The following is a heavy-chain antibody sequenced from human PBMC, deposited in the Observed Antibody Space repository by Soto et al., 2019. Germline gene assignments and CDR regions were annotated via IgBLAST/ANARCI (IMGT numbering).Heavy chain of an antibody. Sequence: EVQLVESGGGLVQRGGSLRLSCAASGFTFGIYRMNWVRQAAGKGLEWISYISGSSSTMYYAVAVKGRFIISRDNADNSLSLQMDSLREADTAVYYCARGDRFRCSGDRCFSDGLFLSWGQGTLVTVSS. J-gene: IGHJ5*02. D-gene: IGHD2-15*01. CDR2: ISGSSSTM. V-gene: IGHV3-48*02. CDR1: GFTFGIYR. CDR3: ARGDRFRCSGDRCFSDGLFLS.